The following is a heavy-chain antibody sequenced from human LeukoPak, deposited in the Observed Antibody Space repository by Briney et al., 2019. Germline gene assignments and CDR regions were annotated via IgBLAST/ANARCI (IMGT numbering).Heavy chain of an antibody. D-gene: IGHD1-20*01. CDR3: ARARITHDARFDY. J-gene: IGHJ4*02. Sequence: GGSLRLSCAASGFTFDYYGFHWVRQAPGKGLEWVAFIRYDGNDKYYAKSVKGRFTISRNLSKNTLLLQMNSLRADDTAVYYCARARITHDARFDYWGQGTLVSVSS. CDR1: GFTFDYYG. CDR2: IRYDGNDK. V-gene: IGHV3-30*02.